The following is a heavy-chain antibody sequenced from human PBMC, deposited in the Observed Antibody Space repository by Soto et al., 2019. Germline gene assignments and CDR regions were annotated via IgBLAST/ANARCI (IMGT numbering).Heavy chain of an antibody. CDR3: ETDRRSLYQPAAHNWFAP. Sequence: PGASVKVSCKVSGYTLTELSMHWVRQAPGKGLEWMGGFDPEEGETTNAQKFQGRVTMTEDTSTDTAYRELSSLRSEDTAVYYCETDRRSLYQPAAHNWFAPWGQGTLVTVSS. CDR1: GYTLTELS. CDR2: FDPEEGET. D-gene: IGHD2-2*01. J-gene: IGHJ5*02. V-gene: IGHV1-24*01.